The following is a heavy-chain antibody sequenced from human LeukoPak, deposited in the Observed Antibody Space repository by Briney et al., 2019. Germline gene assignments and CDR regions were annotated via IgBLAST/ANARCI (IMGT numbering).Heavy chain of an antibody. V-gene: IGHV3-7*01. Sequence: GGSLRLSCAASGFTFSSYWMSWVRQAPGKRLEWVANIKEDGSEKYYVDSVKGRFTISRDNAKNSLYLQMNSLRAEDTAVYYCARGWIQLWPFDYWGQGTLVTVSS. CDR1: GFTFSSYW. J-gene: IGHJ4*02. CDR3: ARGWIQLWPFDY. CDR2: IKEDGSEK. D-gene: IGHD5-18*01.